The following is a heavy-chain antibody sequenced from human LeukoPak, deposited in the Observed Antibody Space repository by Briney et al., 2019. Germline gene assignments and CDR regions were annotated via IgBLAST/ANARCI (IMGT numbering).Heavy chain of an antibody. CDR1: GGSISSSGYY. Sequence: SETLSLTCTVSGGSISSSGYYSGWIRQPPGKGLEWIASIYYSGSTYYNPSLKSRVTISVDTSKNQLSLKLSSLTAAATAVYYCARHEYSGSYYGLSWFDPWGQGTLVTVSS. V-gene: IGHV4-39*01. CDR3: ARHEYSGSYYGLSWFDP. CDR2: IYYSGST. D-gene: IGHD1-26*01. J-gene: IGHJ5*02.